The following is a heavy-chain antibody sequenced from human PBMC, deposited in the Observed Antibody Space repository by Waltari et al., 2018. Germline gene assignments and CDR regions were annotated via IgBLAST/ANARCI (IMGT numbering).Heavy chain of an antibody. V-gene: IGHV4-39*02. Sequence: QLQLQESGPGLVKPSETLSLTCIVSGDSIDRSGYYWGWIRQPPGKGLEWIGSIFYSGSPFFDPSLKSRVTISVDTSKSHFSLKLSSVTAADTAVYYCARPNSSTLGGGFDYWGQGTLVTVSS. CDR3: ARPNSSTLGGGFDY. CDR2: IFYSGSP. CDR1: GDSIDRSGYY. D-gene: IGHD3-16*01. J-gene: IGHJ4*02.